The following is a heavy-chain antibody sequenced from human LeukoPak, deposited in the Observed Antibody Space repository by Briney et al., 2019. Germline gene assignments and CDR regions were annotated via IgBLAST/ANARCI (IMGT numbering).Heavy chain of an antibody. CDR1: GFTFSSYG. Sequence: PGRSLRLSCAASGFTFSSYGMHWVRQAPGKGLEGVAVIWYDGSNKYYADSVKGRFTISRDNSKNTLYLQMNSLRAEDTAVYYCARAPSPIAAAGTGGWFDPWGQGTLVTVSS. V-gene: IGHV3-33*01. D-gene: IGHD6-13*01. CDR3: ARAPSPIAAAGTGGWFDP. CDR2: IWYDGSNK. J-gene: IGHJ5*02.